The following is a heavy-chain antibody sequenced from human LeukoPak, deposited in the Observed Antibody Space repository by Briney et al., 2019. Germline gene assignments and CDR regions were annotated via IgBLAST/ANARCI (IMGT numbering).Heavy chain of an antibody. Sequence: SETLSLTCTVSGGSISSYYWSWIRQPPGKGPEWIGYIYYSGSTNYNPSLKSRVTISVDTSKNQFSLKLSSVTAADTAVYYCARDGDCTNGVCYTGLWDYWGQGTLVTVSS. J-gene: IGHJ4*02. CDR1: GGSISSYY. V-gene: IGHV4-59*01. CDR3: ARDGDCTNGVCYTGLWDY. CDR2: IYYSGST. D-gene: IGHD2-8*01.